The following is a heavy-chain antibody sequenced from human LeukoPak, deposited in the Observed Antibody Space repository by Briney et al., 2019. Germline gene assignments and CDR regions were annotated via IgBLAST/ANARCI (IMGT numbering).Heavy chain of an antibody. D-gene: IGHD4-23*01. CDR1: GYTFSSFE. CDR2: ISTSGSTK. J-gene: IGHJ6*03. CDR3: ARWGDYGGVDDDYYYYMDV. V-gene: IGHV3-48*03. Sequence: RGSLRLSCAASGYTFSSFEMNWVRQAPGKGLEWLSHISTSGSTKYYANSVKGRFTISRDNAENTLYLQMNSLRAEDTAVYYCARWGDYGGVDDDYYYYMDVWGKGTTVTISS.